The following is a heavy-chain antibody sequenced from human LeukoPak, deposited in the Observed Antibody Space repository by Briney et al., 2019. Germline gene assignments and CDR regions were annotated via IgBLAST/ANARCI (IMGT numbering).Heavy chain of an antibody. CDR1: GFTFSSYE. Sequence: GGSLRLSCAASGFTFSSYEMNWVRQAPGKGLEWVSGIIPSGHTTYYADSVRGRFTISRDNSRNTLYLQMNSLRAEDTAVYYCAKDDRWLQFCCWGQGTLVTVSA. CDR3: AKDDRWLQFCC. J-gene: IGHJ4*02. V-gene: IGHV3-23*01. D-gene: IGHD5-24*01. CDR2: IIPSGHTT.